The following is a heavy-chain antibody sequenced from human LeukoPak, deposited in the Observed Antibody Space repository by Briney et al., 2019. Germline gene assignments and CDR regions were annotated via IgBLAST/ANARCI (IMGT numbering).Heavy chain of an antibody. CDR2: ISGSGGST. D-gene: IGHD3-10*01. V-gene: IGHV3-23*01. Sequence: GGSLRLSCAASGLTFSSYAMSWVRQAPGKGLEWVSAISGSGGSTYYADSVKGRFTISRDNSKNTLYLQMNSLRAEDTAVYYYAKDWFGLIDYWGQGTLVTVSS. CDR3: AKDWFGLIDY. J-gene: IGHJ4*02. CDR1: GLTFSSYA.